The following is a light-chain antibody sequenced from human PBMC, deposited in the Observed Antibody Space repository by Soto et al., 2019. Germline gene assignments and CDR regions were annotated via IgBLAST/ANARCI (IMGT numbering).Light chain of an antibody. J-gene: IGLJ3*02. Sequence: SSELTQAPSVSVSPGQTANITCSGDKLGNRYACWYQQKPGQSPVLVIFKDSKRPSGIPERFSGSNSGNTATLTISGTQTMDEADYYCQAWDSSTGVFGGGTKLTVL. CDR3: QAWDSSTGV. CDR2: KDS. CDR1: KLGNRY. V-gene: IGLV3-1*01.